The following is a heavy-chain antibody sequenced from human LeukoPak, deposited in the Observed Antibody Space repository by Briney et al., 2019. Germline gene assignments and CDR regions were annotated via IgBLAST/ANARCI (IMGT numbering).Heavy chain of an antibody. CDR1: GFTFSIYG. Sequence: GGSLRLSCAASGFTFSIYGMNWVRQAPGKGLEWVAFIRDDGSNKHYAHSVKGRFTISRDNSKNTLYLQMSSPRAEDTAVYYCAKDHEWLFPYYFDFWGQGTLVTVSS. V-gene: IGHV3-30*02. CDR2: IRDDGSNK. D-gene: IGHD3-3*01. CDR3: AKDHEWLFPYYFDF. J-gene: IGHJ4*02.